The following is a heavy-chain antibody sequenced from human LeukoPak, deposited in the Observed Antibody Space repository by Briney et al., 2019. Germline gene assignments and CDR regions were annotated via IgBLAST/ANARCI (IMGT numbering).Heavy chain of an antibody. Sequence: PGGSLRLSCAASGFTFSSYWMSWVRQAPRKGLERVANIKQDGSEKYYVDSVKGRFTISRDNAKNSLYLQLNSLRAEDTAVYYCARSPYTSGWYGVGYWGQGTLVTVSS. CDR3: ARSPYTSGWYGVGY. D-gene: IGHD6-19*01. CDR2: IKQDGSEK. V-gene: IGHV3-7*01. J-gene: IGHJ4*02. CDR1: GFTFSSYW.